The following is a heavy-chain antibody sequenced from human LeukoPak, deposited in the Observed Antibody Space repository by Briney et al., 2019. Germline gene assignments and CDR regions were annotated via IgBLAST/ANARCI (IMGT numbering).Heavy chain of an antibody. CDR2: INPKSGGT. CDR1: GYTFTSYG. J-gene: IGHJ4*02. Sequence: GASVKVSCKASGYTFTSYGISWVRQAPGQGLEWMGWINPKSGGTNYGQKFQGRVTMTRDTSISTAYMELTRLTSDDTAVYYCAREEMDSNSFDYWGQGTLVTVSS. V-gene: IGHV1-2*02. D-gene: IGHD5-24*01. CDR3: AREEMDSNSFDY.